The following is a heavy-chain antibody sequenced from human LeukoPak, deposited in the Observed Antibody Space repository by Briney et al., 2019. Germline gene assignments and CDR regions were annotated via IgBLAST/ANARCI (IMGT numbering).Heavy chain of an antibody. CDR3: ARKVGRFGLRFESSWFDP. CDR1: GGSISSYY. CDR2: IYYSGST. J-gene: IGHJ5*02. D-gene: IGHD5-12*01. Sequence: SETLSLTCTVSGGSISSYYWGWIRQPPGKGLEWIGSIYYSGSTYYNPSLKSRVTISVDTSKNQFSLKLSSVTAADTAVYYCARKVGRFGLRFESSWFDPWGQGTLVTVSS. V-gene: IGHV4-39*01.